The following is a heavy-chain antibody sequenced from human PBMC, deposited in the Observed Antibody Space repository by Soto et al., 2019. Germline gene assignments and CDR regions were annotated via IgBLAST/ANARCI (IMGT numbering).Heavy chain of an antibody. CDR3: ARDHYSSSSHNYSDA. D-gene: IGHD6-6*01. J-gene: IGHJ4*02. CDR1: GGSITSSEYS. CDR2: IYHTGTL. V-gene: IGHV4-30-2*01. Sequence: SETLSLTCNVSGGSITSSEYSWNWIRQAPGKGLEWIGFIYHTGTLYYNPSLKSRVTISLDRSENLFSLKLSSVTAADTVVYFCARDHYSSSSHNYSDAWGQGTLVTASS.